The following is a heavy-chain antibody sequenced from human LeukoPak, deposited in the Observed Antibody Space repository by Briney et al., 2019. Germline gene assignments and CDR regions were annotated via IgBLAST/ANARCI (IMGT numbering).Heavy chain of an antibody. V-gene: IGHV1-69*05. J-gene: IGHJ3*01. CDR3: ARSKLPAALIDAFHF. CDR2: IIPLFGTA. Sequence: ASVKVSCKASGDILRTYALSWVRQVPGHGLEWMGGIIPLFGTANYAQRFQGRLTISTDDSTTTAYMELSSLTSGDTAVYYCARSKLPAALIDAFHFWGQGTLVTVSS. D-gene: IGHD2-2*01. CDR1: GDILRTYA.